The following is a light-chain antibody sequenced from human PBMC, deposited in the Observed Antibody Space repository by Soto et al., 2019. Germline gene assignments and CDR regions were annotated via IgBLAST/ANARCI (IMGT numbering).Light chain of an antibody. CDR2: EVS. J-gene: IGLJ1*01. Sequence: QSVLTQPASVSGSPGQSITISCTGTSSDVGEYNYVSWYQQHPGKAPKLMIYEVSNRPSGVSNRFSGSKSGNTASLTISGLQAEDEADYYCSSYTSSSTLYVFGTGTKLTVL. CDR3: SSYTSSSTLYV. CDR1: SSDVGEYNY. V-gene: IGLV2-14*01.